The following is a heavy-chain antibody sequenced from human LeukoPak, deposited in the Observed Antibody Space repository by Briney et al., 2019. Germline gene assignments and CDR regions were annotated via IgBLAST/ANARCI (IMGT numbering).Heavy chain of an antibody. CDR2: IKQDGGEK. CDR1: GFPFSSYW. Sequence: GGSLRLSCAASGFPFSSYWMSWVRQAPGKGLEGVANIKQDGGEKFYVDSVKGRFTISRDNAKNSLYLQMNSLRAEDTAVYYCAREDHSNYNYWGQGTLVTVSS. J-gene: IGHJ4*02. CDR3: AREDHSNYNY. V-gene: IGHV3-7*01. D-gene: IGHD4-11*01.